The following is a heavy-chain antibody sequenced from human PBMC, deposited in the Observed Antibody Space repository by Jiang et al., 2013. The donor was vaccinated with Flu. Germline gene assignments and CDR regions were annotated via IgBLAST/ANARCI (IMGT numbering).Heavy chain of an antibody. V-gene: IGHV1-69-2*01. J-gene: IGHJ4*02. D-gene: IGHD4-17*01. CDR1: GYTFTDYY. CDR3: ATALLAPKPYGDYHYFDY. Sequence: GAEVKKPGATVKISCKVSGYTFTDYYMHWVQQAPGKGLEWMGLVDPEDGETIYAEKFQGRVTITADTSTDTAYMELSSLRSEDTAVYYCATALLAPKPYGDYHYFDYWGQGTLVTVSS. CDR2: VDPEDGET.